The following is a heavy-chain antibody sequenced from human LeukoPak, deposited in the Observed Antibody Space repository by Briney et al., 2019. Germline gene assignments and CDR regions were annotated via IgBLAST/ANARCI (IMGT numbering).Heavy chain of an antibody. V-gene: IGHV3-23*01. CDR3: AKGSSGYFADL. D-gene: IGHD3-22*01. CDR1: GFIFDNYG. CDR2: ISNDGGGT. J-gene: IGHJ5*02. Sequence: RSLRLSCAASGFIFDNYGLIWVRQAPGKGLEWVSAISNDGGGTQYADFVEGRFTISRDNSKNTLFLQMSSLRAEDTALYYCAKGSSGYFADLWGQGTLVTVSS.